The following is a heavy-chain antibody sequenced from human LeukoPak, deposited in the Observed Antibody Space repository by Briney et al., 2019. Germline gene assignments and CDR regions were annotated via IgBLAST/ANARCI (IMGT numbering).Heavy chain of an antibody. J-gene: IGHJ4*02. CDR2: ISYDGSHK. V-gene: IGHV3-30*04. CDR1: GFTFNNHY. D-gene: IGHD2-15*01. CDR3: AREGDAYSLRKYFDC. Sequence: GGSLRLSCAASGFTFNNHYMHWVRQAPGKGLEWVAVISYDGSHKDLADSLKGRVTISRDNSKNTLYLQGDSLRLEDTAVYYCAREGDAYSLRKYFDCWGQGTLVTVSS.